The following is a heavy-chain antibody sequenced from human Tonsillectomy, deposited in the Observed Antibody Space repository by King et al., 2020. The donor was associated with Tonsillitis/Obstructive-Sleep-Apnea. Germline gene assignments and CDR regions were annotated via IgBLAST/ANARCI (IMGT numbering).Heavy chain of an antibody. CDR3: ARQRSKIAAAGTPVAFDI. V-gene: IGHV4-59*08. J-gene: IGHJ3*02. CDR1: GGSISSYY. Sequence: VQLQESGPGLVKPSETLSLTCTVSGGSISSYYWSWIRQPPGKGLEWIGYIYYSGSTNYNPSLKSRVTISVDTSKNQFSLKLSSVTAADTAVYYCARQRSKIAAAGTPVAFDIWGQGTMVTVSS. D-gene: IGHD6-13*01. CDR2: IYYSGST.